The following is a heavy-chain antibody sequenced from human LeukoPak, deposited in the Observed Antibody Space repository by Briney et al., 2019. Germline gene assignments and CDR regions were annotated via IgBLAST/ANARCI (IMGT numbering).Heavy chain of an antibody. CDR2: IYCSGST. D-gene: IGHD4-23*01. V-gene: IGHV4-39*07. CDR3: ARDGLGYGGNSVGVVWFDP. J-gene: IGHJ5*02. Sequence: KPSETLSLTCNVSGGSIRSSSYYWGWIRQPPGKGLEWIGSIYCSGSTYYNPSLKSRVTISVDTSKNQFSLKLSSVTAADTAVYYCARDGLGYGGNSVGVVWFDPWGQGTLVTVSS. CDR1: GGSIRSSSYY.